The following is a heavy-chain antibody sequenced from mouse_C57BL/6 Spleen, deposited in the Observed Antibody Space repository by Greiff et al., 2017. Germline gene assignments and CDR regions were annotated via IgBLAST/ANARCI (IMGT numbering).Heavy chain of an antibody. J-gene: IGHJ4*01. CDR1: GYAFSSYW. D-gene: IGHD1-1*01. V-gene: IGHV1-80*01. CDR2: IYPGDGDT. CDR3: ARKLTTVVGAMDY. Sequence: QVQLKQSGAELVKPGASVKISCKASGYAFSSYWMNWVKQRPGKGLEWIGQIYPGDGDTNYNGKFKGKATLTADKSSSTAYMQLSSLTSEDSEVYFCARKLTTVVGAMDYWGQGTSVTVSS.